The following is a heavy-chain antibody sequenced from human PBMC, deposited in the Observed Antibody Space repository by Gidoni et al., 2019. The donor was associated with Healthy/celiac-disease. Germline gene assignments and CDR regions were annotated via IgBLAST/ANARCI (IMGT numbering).Heavy chain of an antibody. CDR3: ARVASSSITYYDYGMDV. CDR2: MWYDGSNK. V-gene: IGHV3-33*01. CDR1: GFVFSGYG. D-gene: IGHD2-2*01. Sequence: QVQLVESGGGVVQPGRSLRLSCAASGFVFSGYGMHWVRQAPGKGLEWVAVMWYDGSNKYYADSVKGRFTISRDNSKNTLYLQMNSLRAEDTAVYYCARVASSSITYYDYGMDVWGQGTAVTVSS. J-gene: IGHJ6*02.